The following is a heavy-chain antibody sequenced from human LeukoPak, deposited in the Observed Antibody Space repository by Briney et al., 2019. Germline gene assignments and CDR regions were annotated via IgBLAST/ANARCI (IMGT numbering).Heavy chain of an antibody. CDR3: ARDRCSSTSCYTHYFDY. CDR1: GFTFSSYS. Sequence: GGSLRLSCAASGFTFSSYSMNWVRQAPGKGLEWVSYISSSSSTIYYADSVKGRFTISRDNAKNSLYLQMNGLRAEDTAVYYCARDRCSSTSCYTHYFDYWGQGTLVTVSS. D-gene: IGHD2-2*02. V-gene: IGHV3-48*04. CDR2: ISSSSSTI. J-gene: IGHJ4*02.